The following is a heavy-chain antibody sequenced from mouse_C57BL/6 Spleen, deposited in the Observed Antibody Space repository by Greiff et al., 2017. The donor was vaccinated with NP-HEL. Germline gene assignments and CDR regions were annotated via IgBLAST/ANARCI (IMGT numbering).Heavy chain of an antibody. Sequence: VQLQQSGPELVKPGASVKISCQASGYAFSSSWMHWVKPRPGKGLEWIGRIYPGDGDTNYNGTFKGKATLTADKSSSTAYMQLSSLTSEDAAVYFCARWEVTYYFDYWGQGTTLTVSS. D-gene: IGHD2-3*01. V-gene: IGHV1-82*01. J-gene: IGHJ2*01. CDR3: ARWEVTYYFDY. CDR2: IYPGDGDT. CDR1: GYAFSSSW.